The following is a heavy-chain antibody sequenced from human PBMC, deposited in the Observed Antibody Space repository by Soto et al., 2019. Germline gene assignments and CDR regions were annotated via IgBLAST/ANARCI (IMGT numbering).Heavy chain of an antibody. D-gene: IGHD5-12*01. CDR3: ARDNIVSKGYGMDV. V-gene: IGHV4-4*07. CDR1: GASISNAY. CDR2: IHSSGTF. Sequence: QVQLQESGPGLVKPSDTLSLTCTVSGASISNAYWSWIRQAAGKRLEWIGRIHSSGTFNYNPSLKSQVSISKDTSKNQTSLKLSSVTADDTAVYYCARDNIVSKGYGMDVWCQGTTVPVSS. J-gene: IGHJ6*02.